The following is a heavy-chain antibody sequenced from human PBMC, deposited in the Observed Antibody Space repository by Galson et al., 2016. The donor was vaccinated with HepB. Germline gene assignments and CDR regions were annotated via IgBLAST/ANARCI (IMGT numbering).Heavy chain of an antibody. V-gene: IGHV3-30*18. Sequence: SLRLSCAASGFTFSSYGMHLVRQAPGKGLEWVAVISYDGSNKYYADSVKGRFTISRDNSKNTLYLQMNSLRAEDTAVYYCAKDTARYCSSTSCSYGMDVWGQGTTVTVSS. CDR1: GFTFSSYG. D-gene: IGHD2-2*01. CDR2: ISYDGSNK. CDR3: AKDTARYCSSTSCSYGMDV. J-gene: IGHJ6*02.